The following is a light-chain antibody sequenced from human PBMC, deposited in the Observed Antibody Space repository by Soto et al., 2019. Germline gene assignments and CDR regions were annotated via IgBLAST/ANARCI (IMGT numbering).Light chain of an antibody. V-gene: IGLV2-8*01. Sequence: QSALTQPASVSGSPGQSITISCTGGSSDIGGYNYVSWFQQHPGKAPKLMIYEINKRPSGVPDRFSGSKSGNTASLTVSGLQAEDEADYYCSSFAGSNNFPYVFGTGTKLTVL. J-gene: IGLJ1*01. CDR3: SSFAGSNNFPYV. CDR1: SSDIGGYNY. CDR2: EIN.